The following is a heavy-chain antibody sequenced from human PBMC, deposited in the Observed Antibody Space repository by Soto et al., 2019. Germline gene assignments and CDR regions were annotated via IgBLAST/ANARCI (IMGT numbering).Heavy chain of an antibody. V-gene: IGHV1-18*01. D-gene: IGHD3-10*01. CDR1: GYTFNNYG. Sequence: QVPLVQSGYVVKEPGASVTVSCKASGYTFNNYGITWVRQAPGQGLEWIGWNSAYNGNANYEQKLQGRDTLTRDTSTSTAYLELSSLRSDYTAVYYCARGTRRFGELFDAFDIWGQGTMVPVSP. CDR2: NSAYNGNA. J-gene: IGHJ3*02. CDR3: ARGTRRFGELFDAFDI.